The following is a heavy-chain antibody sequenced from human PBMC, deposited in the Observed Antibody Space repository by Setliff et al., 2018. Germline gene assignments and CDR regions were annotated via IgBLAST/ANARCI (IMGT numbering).Heavy chain of an antibody. CDR3: ARIGPRNWGIRGYNWLDP. V-gene: IGHV1-46*01. Sequence: ASVKVSCKTSGHTLIGYYFHWVRQAPGQGLEWMGIINPGGLSSSSTQKFEGRVTMTRDTSTSTVYMELSSLTSEDTAMYYCARIGPRNWGIRGYNWLDPWGQGTLVTVS. D-gene: IGHD3-10*01. J-gene: IGHJ5*02. CDR2: INPGGLSS. CDR1: GHTLIGYY.